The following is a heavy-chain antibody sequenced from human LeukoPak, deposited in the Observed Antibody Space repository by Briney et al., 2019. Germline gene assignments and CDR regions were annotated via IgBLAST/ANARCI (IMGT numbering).Heavy chain of an antibody. Sequence: GGSLRLSCAASGFSFSIYSLNWVRQAPGKGLEWVSYISHTGSTMSYADSVKGRFTISRDNAKNSLYLQMNSLRAEDTAVYYCARDRGIVGTTGYYYMDVWGKGTTVTVSS. V-gene: IGHV3-48*04. D-gene: IGHD1-26*01. J-gene: IGHJ6*03. CDR2: ISHTGSTM. CDR3: ARDRGIVGTTGYYYMDV. CDR1: GFSFSIYS.